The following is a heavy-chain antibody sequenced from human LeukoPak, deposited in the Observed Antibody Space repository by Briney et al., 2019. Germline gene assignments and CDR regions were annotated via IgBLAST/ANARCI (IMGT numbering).Heavy chain of an antibody. CDR1: GGSISSSGYY. Sequence: SETLSLTCTVSGGSISSSGYYWGWIRQPPGKGLEWIGTIYYSGSTYYNPSLKSRVTISVDTSKNQFSLKLSSVTAADTAVYYCARDRFFYGSVLDYYFDYWGQGTLVTVSS. V-gene: IGHV4-39*07. D-gene: IGHD4-17*01. CDR2: IYYSGST. J-gene: IGHJ4*02. CDR3: ARDRFFYGSVLDYYFDY.